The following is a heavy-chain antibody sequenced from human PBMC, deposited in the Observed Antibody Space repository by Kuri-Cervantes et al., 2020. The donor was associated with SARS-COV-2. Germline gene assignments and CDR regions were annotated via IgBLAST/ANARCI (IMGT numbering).Heavy chain of an antibody. CDR3: AREQPDATFFDY. J-gene: IGHJ4*02. D-gene: IGHD6-13*01. V-gene: IGHV3-30*02. Sequence: GGSLRLFCAASGFTFSSYSMNWVRQAPGKGLEWVAFIRYDGSNKYYADSVKGRFTISRDNSKNTLYLQMNSLRAEDTAVYYCAREQPDATFFDYWGQGTLVTVSS. CDR2: IRYDGSNK. CDR1: GFTFSSYS.